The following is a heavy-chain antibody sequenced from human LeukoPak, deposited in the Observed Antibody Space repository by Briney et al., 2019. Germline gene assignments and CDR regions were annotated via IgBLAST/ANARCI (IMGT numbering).Heavy chain of an antibody. CDR2: IKQDGSET. D-gene: IGHD3-10*01. J-gene: IGHJ4*02. CDR3: ARERASESYYKAPPFDL. CDR1: GFTFSSYW. V-gene: IGHV3-7*01. Sequence: GGSLRLSCAASGFTFSSYWMSWVRQAPGKGLEWVGNIKQDGSETYYVDSVRGRYTISRDNAKNSLYLLMNSLRAEDTAVYYCARERASESYYKAPPFDLWGQGTLVTVS.